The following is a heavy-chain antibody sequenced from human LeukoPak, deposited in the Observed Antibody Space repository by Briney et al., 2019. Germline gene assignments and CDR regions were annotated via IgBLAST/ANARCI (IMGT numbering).Heavy chain of an antibody. J-gene: IGHJ4*02. CDR2: IYYRGST. CDR1: GGSISSSSYD. Sequence: PSETLSLTCTVSGGSISSSSYDWGWIRQPPGKGLEWIGYIYYRGSTNYNPSLKSRVTISVDTSKNQFSLRLTSVTAADTAMYYCASRTYYDSGPDYWGQGTLVTVSS. V-gene: IGHV4-61*05. CDR3: ASRTYYDSGPDY. D-gene: IGHD3-10*01.